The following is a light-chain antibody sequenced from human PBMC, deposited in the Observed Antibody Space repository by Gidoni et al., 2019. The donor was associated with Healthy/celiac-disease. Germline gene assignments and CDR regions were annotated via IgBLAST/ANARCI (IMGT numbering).Light chain of an antibody. J-gene: IGLJ2*01. Sequence: QSALTQPTSASGSPAQSVTTSCTGTSSDVGGYNYVSWYQQHPGKAPKLMIYEVSKRPSGVPDRFSGSKSGNTASLTVSGLQAEDEADYYCSSYAGSNNLVFGGGTKLTVL. V-gene: IGLV2-8*01. CDR2: EVS. CDR1: SSDVGGYNY. CDR3: SSYAGSNNLV.